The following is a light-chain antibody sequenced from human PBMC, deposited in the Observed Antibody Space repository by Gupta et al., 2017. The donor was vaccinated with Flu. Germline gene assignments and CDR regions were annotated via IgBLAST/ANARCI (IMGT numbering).Light chain of an antibody. CDR2: EVN. J-gene: IGLJ2*01. V-gene: IGLV2-8*01. CDR1: SSAGGGDNY. Sequence: MSCSGTSSAGGGDNYVSCYHHHPGKAPNIILYEVNKRHSGGPDPRSGSKSGTTASLTVSGLPAEEEGDYYCSSYAGSTNVAVVFGGGTKLTVL. CDR3: SSYAGSTNVAVV.